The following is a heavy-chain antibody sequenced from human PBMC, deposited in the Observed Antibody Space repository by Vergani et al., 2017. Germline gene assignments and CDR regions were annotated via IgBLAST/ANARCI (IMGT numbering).Heavy chain of an antibody. Sequence: QVQLVQSGAEVKKPGSSVKVSCKASGGTFSSYAISWVRQAPGQGLEWMGGIIPIFGTANYAQKFQGRVTITADKSTSTAYMELSSLRSEDTAVYYCARVLGYDFWSGYSTTDYYGMDVWGQGTTVTGSS. J-gene: IGHJ6*02. V-gene: IGHV1-69*06. CDR3: ARVLGYDFWSGYSTTDYYGMDV. CDR1: GGTFSSYA. CDR2: IIPIFGTA. D-gene: IGHD3-3*01.